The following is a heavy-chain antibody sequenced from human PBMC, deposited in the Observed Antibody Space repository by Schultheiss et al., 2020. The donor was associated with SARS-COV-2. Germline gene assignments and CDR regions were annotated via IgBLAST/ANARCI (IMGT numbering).Heavy chain of an antibody. V-gene: IGHV3-33*08. D-gene: IGHD3-10*01. J-gene: IGHJ4*02. CDR2: IWQDGSRE. CDR3: ARQGAAKFAADS. CDR1: GFDFSSYV. Sequence: GGSLRLSCVASGFDFSSYVMHWVRQAPGKGLQWVAVIWQDGSREFYADSVKGRFTISRDNSRNTLYLQMSSLTVEDAAVYYCARQGAAKFAADSWGRGTPVTVSS.